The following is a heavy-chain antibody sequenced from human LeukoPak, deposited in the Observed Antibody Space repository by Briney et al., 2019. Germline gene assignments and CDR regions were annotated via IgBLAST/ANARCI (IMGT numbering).Heavy chain of an antibody. D-gene: IGHD1-26*01. CDR2: SSYSGST. Sequence: PSETLSLTCTVSGDSVSSYYWSWIRQPPGKGLEWIGYSSYSGSTNYNPSLESRVTISVDMSNNQFSLKLSSVTAADTAVYYCARVPLREHHDSYYMDVWGKGTAVTVSS. CDR1: GDSVSSYY. V-gene: IGHV4-59*02. J-gene: IGHJ6*03. CDR3: ARVPLREHHDSYYMDV.